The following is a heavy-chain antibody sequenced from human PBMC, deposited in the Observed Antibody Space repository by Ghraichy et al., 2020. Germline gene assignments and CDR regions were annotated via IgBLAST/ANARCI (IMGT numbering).Heavy chain of an antibody. V-gene: IGHV3-23*01. J-gene: IGHJ6*02. D-gene: IGHD2-2*01. CDR2: ISGSGGST. CDR1: GFTFSSYA. Sequence: GGSLRLSCAASGFTFSSYAMSWVRQAPGKGLEWVSAISGSGGSTYYADSVKGRFTISRDNSKNTLYLQMNSLRAEDTAVYYCAKEGYCSSTSCYDFYYYYYYGMDVWGQGTTVTVSS. CDR3: AKEGYCSSTSCYDFYYYYYYGMDV.